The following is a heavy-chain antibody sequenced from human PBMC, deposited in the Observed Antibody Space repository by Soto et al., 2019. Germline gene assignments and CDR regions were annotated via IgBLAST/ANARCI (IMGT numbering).Heavy chain of an antibody. CDR2: ISGSGGST. Sequence: GGSLSLSCAASGFTFSSYAMSWVRQAPGKGLEWVSAISGSGGSTYYADSVKGRFTISRDNSKNTLYLQMNSLRAEDTAVYYCAKVLTRYYDSSGYYDHWGQGTLVTVSS. CDR1: GFTFSSYA. J-gene: IGHJ4*02. CDR3: AKVLTRYYDSSGYYDH. D-gene: IGHD3-22*01. V-gene: IGHV3-23*01.